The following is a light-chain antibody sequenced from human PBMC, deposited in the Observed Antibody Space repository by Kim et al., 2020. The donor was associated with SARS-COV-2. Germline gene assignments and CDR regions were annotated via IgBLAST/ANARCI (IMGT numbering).Light chain of an antibody. CDR1: SLRTYY. CDR2: GKN. V-gene: IGLV3-19*01. J-gene: IGLJ2*01. CDR3: NSRDNSGDHVV. Sequence: ALGQTVRITCQGDSLRTYYATWYQQKPGQAPIVVMYGKNNRPSGIPDRFSGSSSGNTACLTVTGAQAVDEADYYCNSRDNSGDHVVFGGGTQLTVL.